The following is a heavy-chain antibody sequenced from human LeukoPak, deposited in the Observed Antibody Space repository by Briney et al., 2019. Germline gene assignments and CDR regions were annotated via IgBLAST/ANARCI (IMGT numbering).Heavy chain of an antibody. CDR3: ASSYDSSGYYDDYFDY. J-gene: IGHJ4*02. D-gene: IGHD3-22*01. V-gene: IGHV4-31*03. CDR1: GGSISSGGYY. Sequence: SETLSVTCTVSGGSISSGGYYWSWIRQHPGKGLEWIGYIYYSGSTYYNPSLKSRVTISVDTSKNQFSLKLSSVTAADTAVYYCASSYDSSGYYDDYFDYWGQGTLVTVSS. CDR2: IYYSGST.